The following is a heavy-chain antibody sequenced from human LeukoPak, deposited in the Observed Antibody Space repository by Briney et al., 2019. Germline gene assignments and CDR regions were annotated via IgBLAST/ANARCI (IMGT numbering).Heavy chain of an antibody. CDR2: ISSDGNSK. CDR3: ARERADVIGAFDS. Sequence: PGRSLSLSCEASGFTFSSHSINWVRQAPGQGLEWVAVISSDGNSKHYGDSVRGRFTISRDNSKNTLWLQMSSLRAEDTALYYCARERADVIGAFDSWGQGTLVTVSS. D-gene: IGHD3-10*01. CDR1: GFTFSSHS. J-gene: IGHJ4*02. V-gene: IGHV3-30*04.